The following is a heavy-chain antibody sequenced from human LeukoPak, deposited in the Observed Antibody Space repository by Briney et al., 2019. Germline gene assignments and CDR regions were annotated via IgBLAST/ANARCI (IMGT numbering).Heavy chain of an antibody. D-gene: IGHD4-17*01. Sequence: AGGSLRLSCAASGFTFSSYWMSWVRQAPGKALEWVANIKQDGSEKYYVDSVKGRFTISRDNAKNSLYLQMNSLRAEDTAVYYCARVGRDGDYDYWGQGTLVTVSS. CDR2: IKQDGSEK. V-gene: IGHV3-7*01. CDR1: GFTFSSYW. CDR3: ARVGRDGDYDY. J-gene: IGHJ4*02.